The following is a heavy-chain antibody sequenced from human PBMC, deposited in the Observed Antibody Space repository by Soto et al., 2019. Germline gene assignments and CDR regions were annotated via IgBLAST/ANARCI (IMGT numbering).Heavy chain of an antibody. V-gene: IGHV1-69*01. CDR3: ASVVYYYGSGSYLLNWFDP. CDR1: GGTFSSYA. Sequence: QVQLVQSGAEVKKPGSSVKASCKASGGTFSSYAISWVRQAPGQGLEWMGGIIPIFGTANYAQKFQGRVTITADESTSTAYMELSSLRSEDTAVYYCASVVYYYGSGSYLLNWFDPWGQGTLVTVSS. J-gene: IGHJ5*02. D-gene: IGHD3-10*01. CDR2: IIPIFGTA.